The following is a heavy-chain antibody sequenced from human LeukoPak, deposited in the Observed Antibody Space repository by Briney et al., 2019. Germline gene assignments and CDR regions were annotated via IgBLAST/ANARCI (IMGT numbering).Heavy chain of an antibody. Sequence: TGESLKISCKGSGYSFTSYWIGWVRQMPGKVLEWMGTIYPGDSDTRYSPSFQGQVTISADKSISTAYLQWSSLKASDTAMYYCARRDKWVYYFDYWGQGTLVTVSS. CDR3: ARRDKWVYYFDY. V-gene: IGHV5-51*01. D-gene: IGHD3-22*01. CDR1: GYSFTSYW. CDR2: IYPGDSDT. J-gene: IGHJ4*02.